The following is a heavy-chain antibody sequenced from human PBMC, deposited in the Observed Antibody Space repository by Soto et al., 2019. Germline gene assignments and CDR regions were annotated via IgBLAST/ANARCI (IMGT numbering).Heavy chain of an antibody. Sequence: QVQLVESGGGVVQPGRSLRLSCAASGFTFSSYGMHWVRQAPGKGLEWVAAISNVGSDKYYGDSVKGRFTISRDNSKNTLCLQMNSLRVDATAVYYCVNVLRAYLNGMDVWGQGTTVIVSS. CDR3: VNVLRAYLNGMDV. CDR1: GFTFSSYG. J-gene: IGHJ6*02. V-gene: IGHV3-30*18. CDR2: ISNVGSDK. D-gene: IGHD3-16*01.